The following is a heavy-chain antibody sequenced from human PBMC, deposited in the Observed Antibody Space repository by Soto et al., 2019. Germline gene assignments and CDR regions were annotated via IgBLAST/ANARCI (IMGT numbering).Heavy chain of an antibody. CDR2: IYWDDDK. V-gene: IGHV2-5*02. CDR3: ARIEGPGIAPRMGAFDI. Sequence: QITLKESGPTLVKPTQTLTLTCTFSGFSLSTSGVGVGWIRQPPGKALEWLALIYWDDDKRYSPSLKSRLTITKDTSKNQVVLTMTNMDPVDTATYYCARIEGPGIAPRMGAFDIWGQGTMVTVSS. D-gene: IGHD6-13*01. CDR1: GFSLSTSGVG. J-gene: IGHJ3*02.